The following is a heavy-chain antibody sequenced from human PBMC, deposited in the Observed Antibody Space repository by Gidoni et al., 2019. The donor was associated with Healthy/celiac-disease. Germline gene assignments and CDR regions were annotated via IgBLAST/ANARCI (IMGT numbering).Heavy chain of an antibody. J-gene: IGHJ6*02. CDR2: IYYSGST. CDR1: GGSIRSGGYY. Sequence: QVQLQESGPGLVKPSQTLSLTCTVSGGSIRSGGYYWSWFRQPPGKGLEWIGYIYYSGSTYYNPSLKSRVTISVDTSKNQFSLKLSSVTAADTVVYYCARDLGGRGVIEPPYGMDVWGQGTTVTVSS. CDR3: ARDLGGRGVIEPPYGMDV. V-gene: IGHV4-30-4*01. D-gene: IGHD3-10*01.